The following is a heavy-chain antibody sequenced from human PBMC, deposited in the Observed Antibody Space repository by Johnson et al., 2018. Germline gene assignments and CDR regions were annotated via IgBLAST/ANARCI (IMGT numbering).Heavy chain of an antibody. Sequence: VQLVESGGGLVQPGGSLRLSCAASGFTFSSYSMNWVRQAPGKGLAWVSYISSSSSTIYYAASVKGRFTISRDNAKNSRYLQMNCLREEDTAGYYWARDESRGYYGYFQHWGQGTLVTVSS. CDR2: ISSSSSTI. CDR3: ARDESRGYYGYFQH. V-gene: IGHV3-48*02. CDR1: GFTFSSYS. D-gene: IGHD3-22*01. J-gene: IGHJ1*01.